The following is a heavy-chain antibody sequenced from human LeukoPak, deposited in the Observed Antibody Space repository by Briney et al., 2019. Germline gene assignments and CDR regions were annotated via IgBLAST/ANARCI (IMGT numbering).Heavy chain of an antibody. D-gene: IGHD3-3*01. CDR1: GFTFSSYW. Sequence: PGGSLRLSCAASGFTFSSYWMHWVRQAPGKGLVWVSRIKSEGSSTTYAVSVKGRFTISRDNAKNTLYLQMNSLRAEDTAVYYCARGAYITDFWSGSYYYYMDVWGKGTTVTVSS. V-gene: IGHV3-74*01. CDR3: ARGAYITDFWSGSYYYYMDV. J-gene: IGHJ6*03. CDR2: IKSEGSST.